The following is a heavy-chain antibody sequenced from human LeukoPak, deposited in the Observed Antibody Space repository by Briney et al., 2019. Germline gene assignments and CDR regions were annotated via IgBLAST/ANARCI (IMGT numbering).Heavy chain of an antibody. D-gene: IGHD5-18*01. Sequence: GESLKISCKGSGYSFTSYWIGWVRQMPGKGLEWMGIIYPGDSDTRYSPSFQGQVTISADKSISTAYLQWSSLKASDTAMYYCARLRTSGYSYGYCFLDYWGQGTLVTVSS. V-gene: IGHV5-51*01. CDR2: IYPGDSDT. CDR1: GYSFTSYW. CDR3: ARLRTSGYSYGYCFLDY. J-gene: IGHJ4*02.